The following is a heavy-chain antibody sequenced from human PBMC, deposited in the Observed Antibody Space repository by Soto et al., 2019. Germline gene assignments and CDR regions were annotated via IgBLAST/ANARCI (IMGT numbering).Heavy chain of an antibody. D-gene: IGHD5-18*01. V-gene: IGHV3-23*01. CDR2: ISGISGRT. Sequence: GSLRLSCVASGFTFSSYGMSWVRQAPGKGLEWVAGISGISGRTDYADSVKGRFTISRDNSNNILYLQLNSLRAEDTAIYYCAKQRKYRAYYYPMDVWGQGATVTVSS. CDR3: AKQRKYRAYYYPMDV. J-gene: IGHJ6*02. CDR1: GFTFSSYG.